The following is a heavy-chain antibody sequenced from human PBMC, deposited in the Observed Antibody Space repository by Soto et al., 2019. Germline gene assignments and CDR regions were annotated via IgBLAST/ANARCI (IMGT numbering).Heavy chain of an antibody. CDR3: ARGFHWQWLED. V-gene: IGHV3-13*04. J-gene: IGHJ4*02. CDR1: GLTFSRYD. CDR2: IDSIGDT. D-gene: IGHD6-19*01. Sequence: EVQLVESGGGLVQPGGSLRLSCAASGLTFSRYDMHWVRQGTGKGLEWVSAIDSIGDTYYAGSVKGRFTISRENAKNSLYLQMNSLRAGDTAVYYCARGFHWQWLEDWGQGTLVTVSS.